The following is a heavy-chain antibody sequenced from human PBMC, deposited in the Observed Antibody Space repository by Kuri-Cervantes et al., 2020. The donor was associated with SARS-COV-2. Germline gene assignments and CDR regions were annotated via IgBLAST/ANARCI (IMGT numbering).Heavy chain of an antibody. CDR3: GSTIAVAGVGVYYHLDV. CDR2: IIPMFDSL. V-gene: IGHV1-69*05. D-gene: IGHD6-19*01. J-gene: IGHJ6*03. CDR1: GGTLRNYA. Sequence: GGSLRLSCKASGGTLRNYAISWVRQAPGQRLEWMGGIIPMFDSLNYAQKFQGRVTLTTDESTSTAYMELSSLTSEDTAVYYCGSTIAVAGVGVYYHLDVWGKGTTVTVSS.